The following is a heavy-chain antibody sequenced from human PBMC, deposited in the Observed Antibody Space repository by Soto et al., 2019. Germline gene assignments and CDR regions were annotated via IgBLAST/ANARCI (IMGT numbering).Heavy chain of an antibody. CDR1: GYPFTDYF. Sequence: ASVKVSCKTSGYPFTDYFIHWLRQAPGQGLEWMGIISLYHHSTSYAQKFQGRLTVTADTSTTTVYMDLSSLTSEDSAVYWCARELYSCGGDCPYYMDYWGQGTLVTVSS. J-gene: IGHJ4*02. V-gene: IGHV1-46*01. D-gene: IGHD2-21*02. CDR3: ARELYSCGGDCPYYMDY. CDR2: ISLYHHST.